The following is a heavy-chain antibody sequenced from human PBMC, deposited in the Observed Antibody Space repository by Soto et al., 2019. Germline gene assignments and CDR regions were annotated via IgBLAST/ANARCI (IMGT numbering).Heavy chain of an antibody. CDR1: LFAFSSYS. CDR3: SRLGRATRPEQAFDI. CDR2: ISGSGAST. V-gene: IGHV3-23*01. J-gene: IGHJ3*02. Sequence: VWSLRLSCAASLFAFSSYSMCWVLQTPVKGLEWTSAISGSGASTYYADSVKGRFTISRDNSKNMLYLQMRSLRVEDTAVYYCSRLGRATRPEQAFDIWGRGTMVTVSS. D-gene: IGHD5-12*01.